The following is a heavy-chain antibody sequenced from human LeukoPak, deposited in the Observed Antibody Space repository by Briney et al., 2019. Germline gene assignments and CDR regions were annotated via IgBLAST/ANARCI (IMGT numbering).Heavy chain of an antibody. Sequence: PGGSLRLSCAASGFTFSNYAMNWVRQAPGKGLEWVSTISGSGGSTYYADSVKGRFTISRDNSKNTLYLQMNSLRAEDTAVYYCAKDHSWGGGYSYGALDYWGQGTLVTVSS. CDR2: ISGSGGST. J-gene: IGHJ4*02. CDR3: AKDHSWGGGYSYGALDY. V-gene: IGHV3-23*01. CDR1: GFTFSNYA. D-gene: IGHD5-18*01.